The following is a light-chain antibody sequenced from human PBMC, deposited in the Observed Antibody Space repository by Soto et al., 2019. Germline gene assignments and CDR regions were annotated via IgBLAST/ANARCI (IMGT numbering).Light chain of an antibody. V-gene: IGKV1-39*01. CDR3: QQSYSTLT. Sequence: DIQMTQSPSSLFASVGDRVTITSRASQSITNYLNWYQQKPGKAPNLLIYAASTLQSGVPSRFSGSGSGTDFTLTISSLQPEDFATYYCQQSYSTLTFGGGTKLEIK. CDR1: QSITNY. CDR2: AAS. J-gene: IGKJ4*01.